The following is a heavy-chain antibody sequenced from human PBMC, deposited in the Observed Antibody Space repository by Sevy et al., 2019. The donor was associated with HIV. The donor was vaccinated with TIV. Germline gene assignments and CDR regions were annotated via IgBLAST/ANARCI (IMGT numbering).Heavy chain of an antibody. CDR1: GFILSSNW. D-gene: IGHD6-13*01. CDR2: IKEDGSEK. Sequence: GGSLRLSCAASGFILSSNWMSWVRQAPGKGLEWVANIKEDGSEKYYVDSVKGRFTISKDNAKNSLYLQMNSLRAEDTAVYYCAGESTAAGVEAFDVWGQGTMVTVSS. V-gene: IGHV3-7*03. J-gene: IGHJ3*01. CDR3: AGESTAAGVEAFDV.